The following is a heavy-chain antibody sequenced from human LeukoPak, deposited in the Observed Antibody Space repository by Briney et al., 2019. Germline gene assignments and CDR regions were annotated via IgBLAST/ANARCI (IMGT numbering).Heavy chain of an antibody. V-gene: IGHV4-34*01. CDR2: INHSGST. J-gene: IGHJ4*02. D-gene: IGHD6-13*01. Sequence: SETLSLTCAVYGGSFSGYYWSWICQPPGKGLEWIGEINHSGSTNYNPSLKSRVTISVDTSKNQFSLKLSSVTAADTAVYYCARGRRIAAAGLDYWGQGTLVTVSS. CDR3: ARGRRIAAAGLDY. CDR1: GGSFSGYY.